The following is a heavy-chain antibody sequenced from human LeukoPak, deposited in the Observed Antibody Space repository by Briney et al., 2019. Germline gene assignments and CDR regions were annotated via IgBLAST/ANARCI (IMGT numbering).Heavy chain of an antibody. CDR3: AKYGAPGWSGYCDY. CDR2: ISGNAGST. CDR1: GFIFSNYA. V-gene: IGHV3-23*01. Sequence: GGSLRLSCAASGFIFSNYAMTWVRQAPGKGLGWVSSISGNAGSTYYIDSVKGRFTISRDNSKNTLFVQMNSLRAEDTGMYYCAKYGAPGWSGYCDYWGQGTLVTVSS. J-gene: IGHJ4*02. D-gene: IGHD4/OR15-4a*01.